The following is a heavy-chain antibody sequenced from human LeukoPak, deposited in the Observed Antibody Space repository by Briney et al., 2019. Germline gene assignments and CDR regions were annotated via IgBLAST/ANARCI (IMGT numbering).Heavy chain of an antibody. V-gene: IGHV4-59*11. Sequence: SETLSLTCTVSGGSISSHYWSWIRQPPGKGLEWIGYIYSSGSTNYNPSLKSRVTISVDTSKNQFSLKLSSVTAADTAVYYCARGELWVFDNWGQGTLVTVSS. D-gene: IGHD1-26*01. CDR3: ARGELWVFDN. CDR1: GGSISSHY. CDR2: IYSSGST. J-gene: IGHJ4*02.